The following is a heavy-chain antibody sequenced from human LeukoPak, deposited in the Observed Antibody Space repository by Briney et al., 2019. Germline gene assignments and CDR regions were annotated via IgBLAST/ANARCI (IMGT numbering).Heavy chain of an antibody. D-gene: IGHD2-2*01. Sequence: ASVKVSCKASGYTFTGYYMHWVRQAPGRGLEWMGWINPNSGGTNYAQKFQGRVTMTRGTSISTAYMELSRLRSDDTAVYYCARVVPATPWDYWGQGTLVTVSS. CDR1: GYTFTGYY. J-gene: IGHJ4*02. V-gene: IGHV1-2*02. CDR2: INPNSGGT. CDR3: ARVVPATPWDY.